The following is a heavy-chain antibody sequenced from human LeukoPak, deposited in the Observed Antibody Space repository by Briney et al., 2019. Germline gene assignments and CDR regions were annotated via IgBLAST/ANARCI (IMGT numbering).Heavy chain of an antibody. V-gene: IGHV3-11*04. CDR1: GFTFSDYY. Sequence: GGSLRLSCAASGFTFSDYYMSWIRQVPGKGLEWVSYIGRSGTTIHYADSVKGRFTISWDNAKKSLYLQMNSLRAEDTAVYYCARSGKIYFDWLLDYWGQGTLVTVSS. J-gene: IGHJ4*02. D-gene: IGHD3-9*01. CDR2: IGRSGTTI. CDR3: ARSGKIYFDWLLDY.